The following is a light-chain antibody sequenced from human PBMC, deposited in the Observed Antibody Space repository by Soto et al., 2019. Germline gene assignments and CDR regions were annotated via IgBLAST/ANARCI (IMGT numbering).Light chain of an antibody. V-gene: IGKV3-20*01. Sequence: EIVLTQSPGTLSLSPGERATLSCRASQSVSSSYLAWYQQKPGHAPRLLIYGASSRASGIPYRFSGSGSGTEFTLTISRLEPEDFAMYYCQQYGSSPYTFGQGTKLEIK. J-gene: IGKJ2*01. CDR1: QSVSSSY. CDR2: GAS. CDR3: QQYGSSPYT.